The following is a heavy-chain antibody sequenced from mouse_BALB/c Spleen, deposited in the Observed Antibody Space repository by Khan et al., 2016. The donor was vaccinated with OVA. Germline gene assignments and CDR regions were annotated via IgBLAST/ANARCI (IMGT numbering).Heavy chain of an antibody. CDR3: ARQPDYHYYVMDY. Sequence: QMQLEESGPGLVAPSQSLSITCTISGFSLTNYGVHWVRQPPGKGLEWLVVIWSDGSTTYNSTLKSRLSISKDNSKSQVFLKMNSLQTDDTAMYYCARQPDYHYYVMDYWGQGTSVTVSS. D-gene: IGHD1-1*02. V-gene: IGHV2-6-1*01. CDR1: GFSLTNYG. CDR2: IWSDGST. J-gene: IGHJ4*01.